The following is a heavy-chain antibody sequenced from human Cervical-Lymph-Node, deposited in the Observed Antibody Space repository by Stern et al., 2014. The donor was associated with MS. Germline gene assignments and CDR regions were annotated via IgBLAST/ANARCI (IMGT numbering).Heavy chain of an antibody. CDR1: GGTFSTYK. Sequence: VQLVQSGSEAKKPGSSVKVSCKVSGGTFSTYKIRWVRQAPGQGLEWMGAIIPIFGTADYAQKVQDRVTIIADESTSEVHMELISLRSEDTGVYYCARLGSGYDSSYLDFWGQGTLVTVSS. D-gene: IGHD5-12*01. V-gene: IGHV1-69*01. CDR2: IIPIFGTA. J-gene: IGHJ4*02. CDR3: ARLGSGYDSSYLDF.